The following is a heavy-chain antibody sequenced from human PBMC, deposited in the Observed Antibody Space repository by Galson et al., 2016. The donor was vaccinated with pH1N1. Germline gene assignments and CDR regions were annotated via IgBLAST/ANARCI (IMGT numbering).Heavy chain of an antibody. CDR3: TRALGRRREL. CDR1: GYTFTTSY. CDR2: IDPSNGGT. Sequence: SVKVSCKASGYTFTTSYIHWVRQAPGEGLEWMGVIDPSNGGTTYAQKFQARVTMTRDTSTSTVYLDLSRLKSDETSVFYCTRALGRRRELWGQGTLVTVSS. D-gene: IGHD1-26*01. J-gene: IGHJ4*02. V-gene: IGHV1-46*01.